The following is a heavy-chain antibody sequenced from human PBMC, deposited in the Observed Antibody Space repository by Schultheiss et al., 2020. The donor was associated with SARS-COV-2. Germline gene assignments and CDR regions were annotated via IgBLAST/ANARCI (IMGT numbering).Heavy chain of an antibody. CDR2: IIPIFGTA. CDR1: GYTFTSYY. D-gene: IGHD6-6*01. J-gene: IGHJ4*02. Sequence: SVKVSCKASGYTFTSYYMHWVRQAPGQGLEWMGGIIPIFGTANYAQKFQGRVTITADESTSTAYMELSSLRSEDTAVYYCARGFYSSSSFDYWGQGTLVTVSS. CDR3: ARGFYSSSSFDY. V-gene: IGHV1-69*13.